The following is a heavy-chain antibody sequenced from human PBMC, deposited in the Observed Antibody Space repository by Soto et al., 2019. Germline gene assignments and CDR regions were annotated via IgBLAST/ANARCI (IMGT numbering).Heavy chain of an antibody. CDR1: GGTFSSYA. CDR2: IIPIFGTA. CDR3: ARAGDIVATITHYYYYGMDV. Sequence: SVKVSCKASGGTFSSYAISWVRQAPGQGLEWMGGIIPIFGTANYAQKFQGRVAITADKSTSTAYMELSSLRSEDTAAYYCARAGDIVATITHYYYYGMDVWGQGTTVTVSS. J-gene: IGHJ6*02. D-gene: IGHD5-12*01. V-gene: IGHV1-69*06.